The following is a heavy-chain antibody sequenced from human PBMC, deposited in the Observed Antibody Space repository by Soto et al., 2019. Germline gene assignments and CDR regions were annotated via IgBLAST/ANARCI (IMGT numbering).Heavy chain of an antibody. J-gene: IGHJ3*02. CDR3: ATGTYYDFWSGQDAFDI. Sequence: ASVKVSCKASGYTFTSYAMHWVRQAPGQRLEWMGWISAYNGNTNYAQKPQGRVTMTTDTSTSTAYMELRSLRSDDTAVYYCATGTYYDFWSGQDAFDIWGQGTMVTVSS. CDR1: GYTFTSYA. D-gene: IGHD3-3*01. CDR2: ISAYNGNT. V-gene: IGHV1-18*01.